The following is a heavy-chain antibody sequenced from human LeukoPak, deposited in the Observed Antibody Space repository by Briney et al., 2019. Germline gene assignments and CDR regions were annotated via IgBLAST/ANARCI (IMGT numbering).Heavy chain of an antibody. D-gene: IGHD4-23*01. CDR1: GGSISIYY. J-gene: IGHJ3*02. CDR3: ARSRTTVVTHDAFDI. CDR2: IYTSGST. Sequence: PSETLSLTCTVSGGSISIYYWSWIRQPAGKGLEWIGRIYTSGSTNYNPSLKSRVTMSVDTSKNQFSLKLSSVTAADTAVYYCARSRTTVVTHDAFDIWGQGTMVTVSS. V-gene: IGHV4-4*07.